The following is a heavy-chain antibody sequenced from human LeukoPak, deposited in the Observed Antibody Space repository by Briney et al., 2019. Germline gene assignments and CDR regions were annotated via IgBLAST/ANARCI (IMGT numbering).Heavy chain of an antibody. J-gene: IGHJ4*02. Sequence: VASVKVSCKASGGTFSSYTISWVRQAPGQGLEWMGRIIPILGIANYAQKFQGRVTITADESTSTAYMELSSLRSEDTAVYYCARIKDDYGDSLRVNWGQGTLVTVSS. CDR2: IIPILGIA. CDR3: ARIKDDYGDSLRVN. V-gene: IGHV1-69*02. D-gene: IGHD4-17*01. CDR1: GGTFSSYT.